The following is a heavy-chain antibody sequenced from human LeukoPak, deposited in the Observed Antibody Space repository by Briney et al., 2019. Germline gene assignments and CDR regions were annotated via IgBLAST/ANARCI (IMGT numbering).Heavy chain of an antibody. Sequence: GGSLRLSCAASGFSFSPYAMHWVRQAPGKGLEWVAFISNDGTNKYYADSVKGRFTISRDNSKRTMSLQMNSLRPEDTAVYRCAKEVASYYMDVWGKGTTVTVSS. CDR2: ISNDGTNK. CDR1: GFSFSPYA. V-gene: IGHV3-30*18. D-gene: IGHD5-12*01. CDR3: AKEVASYYMDV. J-gene: IGHJ6*03.